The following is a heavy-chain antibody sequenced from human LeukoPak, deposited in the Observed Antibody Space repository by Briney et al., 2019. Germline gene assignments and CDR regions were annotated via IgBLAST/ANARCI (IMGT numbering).Heavy chain of an antibody. CDR1: GFGFSTYN. D-gene: IGHD5-12*01. CDR2: ISAGSTYM. Sequence: GGSLRLSCAVSGFGFSTYNMNWVRQAPGKGLEWVSAISAGSTYMYYADSVKGRFTISRDNSKNTLYLQMNSLRAEDTAVYYCAKVKEGGYDSYDAFGIWGQGTMVTVSS. CDR3: AKVKEGGYDSYDAFGI. J-gene: IGHJ3*02. V-gene: IGHV3-21*04.